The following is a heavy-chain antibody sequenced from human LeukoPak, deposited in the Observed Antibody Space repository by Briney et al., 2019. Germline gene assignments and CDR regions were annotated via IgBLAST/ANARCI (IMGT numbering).Heavy chain of an antibody. CDR2: IYPGDSDT. CDR3: ARHTCSSTSCYSYYYYYMDV. CDR1: GYSFTSYW. Sequence: GESLKISCKGSGYSFTSYWIGWVRLMPGKGLEWMGIIYPGDSDTRYSPSFQGQVTISADKSISTAYLQWSSLKASDTAMYYCARHTCSSTSCYSYYYYYMDVWGKGTTVTVSS. V-gene: IGHV5-51*01. J-gene: IGHJ6*03. D-gene: IGHD2-2*01.